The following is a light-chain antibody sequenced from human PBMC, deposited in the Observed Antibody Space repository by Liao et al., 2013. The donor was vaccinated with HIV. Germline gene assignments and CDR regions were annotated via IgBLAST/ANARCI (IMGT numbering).Light chain of an antibody. CDR2: QDN. Sequence: SYELTQAPSVSVSPGQTASITCSGDKLGNRYTCWYQQKPGQSPVLVIYQDNKRPSGIPERYAGSNSGITATLTISGTQAIDEADYYCQTWDSSAYVFGAGTKVTVL. CDR3: QTWDSSAYV. V-gene: IGLV3-1*01. J-gene: IGLJ1*01. CDR1: KLGNRY.